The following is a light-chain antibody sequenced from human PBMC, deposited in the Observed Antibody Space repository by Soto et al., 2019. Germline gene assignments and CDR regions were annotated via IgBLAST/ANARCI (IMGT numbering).Light chain of an antibody. CDR2: GAS. CDR1: QNIGPT. Sequence: PGERATLSCRASQNIGPTLAWYQQRPGQAPRLLFYGASTRATGIPARFSGSGYGTEFTLTISSLQSEDSAVYYCQQFHRWPPITFGGGTKVDIK. J-gene: IGKJ4*01. CDR3: QQFHRWPPIT. V-gene: IGKV3-15*01.